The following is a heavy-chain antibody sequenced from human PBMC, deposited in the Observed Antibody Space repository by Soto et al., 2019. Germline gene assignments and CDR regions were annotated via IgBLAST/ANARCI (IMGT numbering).Heavy chain of an antibody. V-gene: IGHV1-3*01. J-gene: IGHJ1*01. CDR2: INAGNGNT. D-gene: IGHD3-3*01. CDR3: ARNNYDFWSGYYSAEYFQH. Sequence: ALVMVSCKASGYTFTSYAMHWVRQAPGQRLEWMGWINAGNGNTKYSQKFQGRVTITRDTSASTAYMELSSLRSEDTAVYYCARNNYDFWSGYYSAEYFQHWGQGTLVTVSS. CDR1: GYTFTSYA.